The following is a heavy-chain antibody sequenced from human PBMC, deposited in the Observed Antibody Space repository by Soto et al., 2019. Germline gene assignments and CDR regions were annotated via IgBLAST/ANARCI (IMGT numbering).Heavy chain of an antibody. CDR2: TYYRSKWYN. V-gene: IGHV6-1*01. Sequence: QVQLQQSGPGLVKPSQTLSLTCAISGDSVSSNSAAWNWIRQSPSRGLEWLGRTYYRSKWYNDYAVAVKSRITIDADPSKNQFSLQLNSVTPEDTATYYCARDPPEFHSAFDFWGQGTLVTVSS. D-gene: IGHD3-10*01. CDR1: GDSVSSNSAA. CDR3: ARDPPEFHSAFDF. J-gene: IGHJ4*02.